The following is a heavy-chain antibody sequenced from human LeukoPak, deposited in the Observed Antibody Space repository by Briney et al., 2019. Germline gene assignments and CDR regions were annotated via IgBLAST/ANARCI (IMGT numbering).Heavy chain of an antibody. V-gene: IGHV3-23*01. CDR1: EFTFSSYA. CDR2: ISGSGGST. Sequence: VGSLRLSCAASEFTFSSYAMSWVRQAPGKGLEWVSAISGSGGSTYYADSVKGRFTISRDNSKNTLYLQMNSLRAEDTAVYYCAKDLYILTGYYAFQHRGQGTLVTVSS. J-gene: IGHJ1*01. CDR3: AKDLYILTGYYAFQH. D-gene: IGHD3-9*01.